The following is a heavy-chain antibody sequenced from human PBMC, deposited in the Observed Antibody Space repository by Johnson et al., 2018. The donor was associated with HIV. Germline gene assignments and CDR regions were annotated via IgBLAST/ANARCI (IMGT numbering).Heavy chain of an antibody. Sequence: ISGSGGSTFYADSVKGRFTISRDNAKNSLYLQMNSLRAEDTGVYYCAKDKFMFLDNPVDAFDVWGQGTMVTVSS. CDR3: AKDKFMFLDNPVDAFDV. D-gene: IGHD3/OR15-3a*01. CDR2: ISGSGGST. V-gene: IGHV3-23*01. J-gene: IGHJ3*01.